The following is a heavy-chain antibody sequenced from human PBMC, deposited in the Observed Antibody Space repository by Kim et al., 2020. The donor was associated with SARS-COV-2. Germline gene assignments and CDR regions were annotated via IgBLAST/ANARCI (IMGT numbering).Heavy chain of an antibody. V-gene: IGHV3-7*03. J-gene: IGHJ3*02. D-gene: IGHD3-10*01. CDR3: ARDSLYGSGGVDI. Sequence: GGSLRLSCVASGFTFSSYWMTWVRQAPGKGLEWVGNINQDGSEKYHVDSMKGRFTISRDNAKNSLYLQINSLRVEDTAVYYCARDSLYGSGGVDIWGQGTMVTVST. CDR2: INQDGSEK. CDR1: GFTFSSYW.